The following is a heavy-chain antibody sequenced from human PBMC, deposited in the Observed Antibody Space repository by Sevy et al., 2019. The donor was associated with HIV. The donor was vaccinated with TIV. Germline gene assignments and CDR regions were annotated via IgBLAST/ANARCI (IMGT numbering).Heavy chain of an antibody. Sequence: SETLSLTCTVSGGSISSYYWSWIRQPPGKGLEWIGYIYYSGSTNYNPSLKSRVTISVDTSKNQFSLKLSSVTAADTSVYYCAGGEGGYYDSSGYRYWYFDLWGRGTLVTVSS. CDR3: AGGEGGYYDSSGYRYWYFDL. CDR2: IYYSGST. J-gene: IGHJ2*01. CDR1: GGSISSYY. V-gene: IGHV4-59*01. D-gene: IGHD3-22*01.